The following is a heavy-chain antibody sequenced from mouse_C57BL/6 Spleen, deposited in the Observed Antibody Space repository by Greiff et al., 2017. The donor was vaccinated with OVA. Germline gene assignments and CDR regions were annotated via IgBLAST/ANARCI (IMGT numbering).Heavy chain of an antibody. CDR3: ARNPPYDSYAMDY. Sequence: VKVEESGPGLVAPSQSLSITCTVSGFSLTSYAISWVRQPPGKGLEWLGVIWTGGGTNYNSALKSRLSISKYNSKSQVFLKMNSLHTDDTARYXCARNPPYDSYAMDYWGQGPSVTFSS. CDR1: GFSLTSYA. V-gene: IGHV2-9-1*01. J-gene: IGHJ4*01. CDR2: IWTGGGT.